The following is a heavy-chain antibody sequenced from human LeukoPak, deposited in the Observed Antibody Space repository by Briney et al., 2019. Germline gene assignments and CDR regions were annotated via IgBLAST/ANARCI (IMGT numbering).Heavy chain of an antibody. CDR2: MKSDNGHT. D-gene: IGHD7-27*01. CDR3: ARGPPNWGMVGY. CDR1: GYTFTSFD. V-gene: IGHV1-8*01. Sequence: ASVKVSCKASGYTFTSFDFNWVRQATGQGLEWMGWMKSDNGHTGYAQKFQGRVTMTRDTSISTAYMELSSLTFEDTAVYYCARGPPNWGMVGYWGQGTLVTVSS. J-gene: IGHJ4*02.